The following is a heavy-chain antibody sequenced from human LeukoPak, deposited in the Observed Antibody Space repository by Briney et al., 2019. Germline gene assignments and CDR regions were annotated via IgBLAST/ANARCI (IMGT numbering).Heavy chain of an antibody. J-gene: IGHJ3*02. CDR1: GFTFSSYA. CDR3: ANWDIVVVVAATGDAFDI. Sequence: GGALRLSCAAPGFTFSSYAMSWVRQAPGKGLERVSAISGSGDITYYADSVKGRFTISRDNSKNTLYLQMNSLRAEDTAVYYCANWDIVVVVAATGDAFDIWGQGTMVTVSS. V-gene: IGHV3-23*01. CDR2: ISGSGDIT. D-gene: IGHD2-15*01.